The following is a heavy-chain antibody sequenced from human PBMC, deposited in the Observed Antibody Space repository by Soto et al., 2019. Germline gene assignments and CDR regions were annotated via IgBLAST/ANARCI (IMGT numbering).Heavy chain of an antibody. D-gene: IGHD2-2*01. CDR1: GGTFSSYA. V-gene: IGHV1-69*12. CDR2: IIPIFGTA. Sequence: QVQLVQSGAEVKKPGSSVKVSCKASGGTFSSYAISWVRQAPGQGLEWMGGIIPIFGTANYAQKFQGRVTITADEYTSTAYMELSSLRSEDTAVYYCARGSRPTSHQRSSTKSYYYYYYGMDVWGQGTTVTVSS. CDR3: ARGSRPTSHQRSSTKSYYYYYYGMDV. J-gene: IGHJ6*02.